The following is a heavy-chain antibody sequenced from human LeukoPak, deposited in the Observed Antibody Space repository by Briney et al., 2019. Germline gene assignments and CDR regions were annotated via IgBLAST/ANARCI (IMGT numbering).Heavy chain of an antibody. CDR2: INHSGST. Sequence: SETLSLTCAVYGGSFSGYYWSWIRQPPGKGLEWIGEINHSGSTNYNPSLKSRVTISVDTSKNQFSLKLSSVTAADTAVYYCARGTRYCSSTSCYLLRVVTASRGFDYWGQGTLVTVSS. V-gene: IGHV4-34*01. CDR3: ARGTRYCSSTSCYLLRVVTASRGFDY. CDR1: GGSFSGYY. J-gene: IGHJ4*02. D-gene: IGHD2-2*01.